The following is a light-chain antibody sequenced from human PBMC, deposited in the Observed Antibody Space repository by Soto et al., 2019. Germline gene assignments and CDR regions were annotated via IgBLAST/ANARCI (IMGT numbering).Light chain of an antibody. CDR2: DVS. CDR3: SSYAGSNNVL. V-gene: IGLV2-8*01. CDR1: SSDVGGYNY. J-gene: IGLJ2*01. Sequence: QSVLTQPPSASGSPGQSVTISCTGTSSDVGGYNYVSWYQQYPGKAPKLMIYDVSKRPSGVPDRFSGSKSGNTASLTVSGLQAEDEADYFCSSYAGSNNVLFGGGTQLTVL.